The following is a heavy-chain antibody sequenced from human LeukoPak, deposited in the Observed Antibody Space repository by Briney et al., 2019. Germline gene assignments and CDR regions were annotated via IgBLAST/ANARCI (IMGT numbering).Heavy chain of an antibody. J-gene: IGHJ5*02. CDR1: GFSLSGYW. CDR2: NNGDGSTT. D-gene: IGHD2-15*01. V-gene: IGHV3-74*01. CDR3: ARDPRNVGLAP. Sequence: GGSLRLSCVASGFSLSGYWMYWVRQAPGKGLMYISRNNGDGSTTNYADVVKGRFTMSRDNVKNTLYLQTNSLRVEDTAVYYCARDPRNVGLAPWGQGTLVTVSS.